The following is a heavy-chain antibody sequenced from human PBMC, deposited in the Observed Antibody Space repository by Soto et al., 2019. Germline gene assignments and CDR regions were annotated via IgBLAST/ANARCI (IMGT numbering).Heavy chain of an antibody. CDR1: GFTFSSYA. Sequence: GGSLRLSCAASGFTFSSYAMSWVRQAPGKGLEWVSAISGSGGSTYYADSVKGRFTISRDNSKNTLYLQMNSLRAEDTAVYYCARDRVESGYPEYFQHWGQGTLVTVSS. D-gene: IGHD3-22*01. CDR2: ISGSGGST. V-gene: IGHV3-23*01. J-gene: IGHJ1*01. CDR3: ARDRVESGYPEYFQH.